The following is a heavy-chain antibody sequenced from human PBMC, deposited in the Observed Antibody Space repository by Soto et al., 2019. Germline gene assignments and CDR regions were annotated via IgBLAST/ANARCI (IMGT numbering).Heavy chain of an antibody. Sequence: SETLCLTCTVSGGSISSYYWSWIRQPPGKGLEWIGYIYYSGSTNYNPSLKSRVTISVDTSKNQFSLKLSSVTAADTAVYYCARLYYDYIWGSYRSYYYYMDVWGKGTTVTVSS. CDR1: GGSISSYY. D-gene: IGHD3-16*02. V-gene: IGHV4-59*01. CDR2: IYYSGST. J-gene: IGHJ6*03. CDR3: ARLYYDYIWGSYRSYYYYMDV.